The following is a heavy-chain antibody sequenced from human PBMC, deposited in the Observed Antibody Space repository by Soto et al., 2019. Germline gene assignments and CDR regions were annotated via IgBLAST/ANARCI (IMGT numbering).Heavy chain of an antibody. J-gene: IGHJ6*02. CDR2: IYHSGST. D-gene: IGHD1-1*01. Sequence: ASETLSLTCAVYGYSISSGYYWGWIRQPPGKGLEWIGSIYHSGSTYYNQSLKGRVTISVDTSKNPFSLKLSSVTAAGTAVYYCARDAGGTTGTRYYSYYGMDVWGQGTTVTVSS. CDR3: ARDAGGTTGTRYYSYYGMDV. V-gene: IGHV4-38-2*02. CDR1: GYSISSGYY.